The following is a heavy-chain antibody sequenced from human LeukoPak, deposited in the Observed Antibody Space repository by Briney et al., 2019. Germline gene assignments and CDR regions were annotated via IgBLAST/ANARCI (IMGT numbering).Heavy chain of an antibody. V-gene: IGHV3-30*18. J-gene: IGHJ6*03. Sequence: GRSLRLSCAASGFTFSSYGMHWVRQAPGKGLEWVAVISYDGSNKYYADSVKGRFTISRDNSKNTLYLQMNSLRAEDTAVYYCAKDSGRGSAGNYYYYYMDVWGKGTTVTVSS. CDR1: GFTFSSYG. D-gene: IGHD6-25*01. CDR2: ISYDGSNK. CDR3: AKDSGRGSAGNYYYYYMDV.